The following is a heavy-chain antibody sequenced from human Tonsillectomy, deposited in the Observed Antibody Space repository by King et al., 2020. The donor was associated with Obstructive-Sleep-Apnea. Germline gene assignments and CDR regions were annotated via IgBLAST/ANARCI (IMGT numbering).Heavy chain of an antibody. Sequence: DGQLVQSGGGLVQPGGSLRLSCAASGLTFSTYAICWVRQAPGKGLEWVSAISGGGDSTYYADSVTGRFTISRDNSKNTVYLQMNSLRAEDTALYYCANLYGNNSLDYWGQGTLVSVSS. J-gene: IGHJ4*02. V-gene: IGHV3-23*04. D-gene: IGHD4-23*01. CDR2: ISGGGDST. CDR1: GLTFSTYA. CDR3: ANLYGNNSLDY.